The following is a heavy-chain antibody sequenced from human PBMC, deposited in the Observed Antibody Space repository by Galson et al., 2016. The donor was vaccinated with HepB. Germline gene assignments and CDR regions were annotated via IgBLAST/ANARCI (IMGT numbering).Heavy chain of an antibody. Sequence: SLRLSCAASGFTFSDYGMLWVRQAPGKGLEWVAFVSPDGNFKYYSLTVKGRFTVSRDNPKNTLYLYLNSLRVEDTAVYYCTNGRDSRGWFGAFNDLGQGPVQRSKPRSTRYSYLDRLAREDTAVSCWTKGRESRDWFGAFNQWGQGTLATVSS. CDR3: TNGRDSRGWFGAFNDLGQGPVQRSKPRSTRYSYLDRLAREDTAVSCWTKGRESRDWFGAFNQ. CDR2: VSPDGNFK. V-gene: IGHV3-30*18. D-gene: IGHD3-16*01. CDR1: GFTFSDYG. J-gene: IGHJ4*02.